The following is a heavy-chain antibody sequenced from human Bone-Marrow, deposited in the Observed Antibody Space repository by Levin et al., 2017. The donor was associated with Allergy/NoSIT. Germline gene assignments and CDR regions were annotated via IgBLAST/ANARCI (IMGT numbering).Heavy chain of an antibody. D-gene: IGHD1-26*01. J-gene: IGHJ4*02. CDR1: GGSISSYY. Sequence: PSETLSLTCTVSGGSISSYYWSWIRQPPGKGLEWIGYIYSSGNPNYNPSLKSRVTMSVDTSKNQFSLKLTSVTAADTAVYYCARGGPSGDYFDYWGQGALVTVSS. V-gene: IGHV4-59*08. CDR2: IYSSGNP. CDR3: ARGGPSGDYFDY.